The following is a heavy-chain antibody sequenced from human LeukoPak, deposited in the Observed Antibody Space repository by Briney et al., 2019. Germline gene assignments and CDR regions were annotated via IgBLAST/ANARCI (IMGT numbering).Heavy chain of an antibody. V-gene: IGHV3-23*01. J-gene: IGHJ5*02. CDR2: ILSTGTT. Sequence: PGGSLRLSCAASGFPFSASAMTWVRQAPGKGLEWVSHILSTGTTYYADSVRGRFTISRENSKNTLYLLITTLRTDDTAVYYCATVKYDYGDPVGWFDPWGQGTLVTVSS. CDR1: GFPFSASA. CDR3: ATVKYDYGDPVGWFDP. D-gene: IGHD4-17*01.